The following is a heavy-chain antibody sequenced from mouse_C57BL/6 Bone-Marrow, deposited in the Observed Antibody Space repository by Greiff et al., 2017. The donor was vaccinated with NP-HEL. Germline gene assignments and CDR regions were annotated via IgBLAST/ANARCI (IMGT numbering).Heavy chain of an antibody. CDR2: IDPEDGDT. V-gene: IGHV14-1*01. D-gene: IGHD1-1*01. Sequence: VQLQQSGAELVRPGASVKLSCTASGFNIKDYYMHWVKQRPEQGLEWIGRIDPEDGDTEYDPKFQGKATMTAATSSNTACLQHISLTSEYTAVYYYSSGGSSSAYWCQGTLVTVSA. CDR1: GFNIKDYY. J-gene: IGHJ3*01. CDR3: SSGGSSSAY.